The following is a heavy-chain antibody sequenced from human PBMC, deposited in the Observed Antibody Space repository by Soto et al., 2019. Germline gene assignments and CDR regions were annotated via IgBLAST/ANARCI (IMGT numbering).Heavy chain of an antibody. V-gene: IGHV3-48*01. CDR3: ARDYTSSWYSKPYYMDV. J-gene: IGHJ6*03. CDR1: GFTFSSYN. Sequence: GGSLRLSCAASGFTFSSYNMNWVRQAPGKGLEWVSYISSSSSTIYYADSVRGRFTISRDNANNLLYLQMNSLRAEDTAVYYCARDYTSSWYSKPYYMDVWGKGTTVTVSS. D-gene: IGHD6-13*01. CDR2: ISSSSSTI.